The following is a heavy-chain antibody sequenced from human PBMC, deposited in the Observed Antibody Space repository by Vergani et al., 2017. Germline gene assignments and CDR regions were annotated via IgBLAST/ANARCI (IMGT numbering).Heavy chain of an antibody. Sequence: EVQLLESGGGLVQPGGSLRLSCAASGFTFSSYRMNWVRQAPGKGLEWVSYISSISSTIYYADSVKGRFTISRDNAKNSLYLQMNSLRDEDTAVYYCARDPYDISGYYTSPLTWGQGTLVTVSS. D-gene: IGHD3-22*01. CDR2: ISSISSTI. CDR1: GFTFSSYR. CDR3: ARDPYDISGYYTSPLT. V-gene: IGHV3-48*02. J-gene: IGHJ5*02.